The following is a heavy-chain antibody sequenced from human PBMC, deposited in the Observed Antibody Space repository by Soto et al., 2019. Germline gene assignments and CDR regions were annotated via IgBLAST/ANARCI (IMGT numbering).Heavy chain of an antibody. Sequence: EVQLLESGGGLVQPGGSLRLSCAASGFTFSSYAMSWVRQAPGKGLEWVSAISGSGGSTYYADSVKGRFTISRDNSKNTLYLQMNSLRAGDTAIYYCAKVGTRFVPNSAFDYWGQGTLVTVSS. D-gene: IGHD3-10*01. CDR3: AKVGTRFVPNSAFDY. CDR1: GFTFSSYA. CDR2: ISGSGGST. J-gene: IGHJ4*02. V-gene: IGHV3-23*01.